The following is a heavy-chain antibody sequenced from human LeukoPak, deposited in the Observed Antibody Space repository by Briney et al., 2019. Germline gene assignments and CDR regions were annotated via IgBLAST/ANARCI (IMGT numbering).Heavy chain of an antibody. CDR1: GGTFSSYA. D-gene: IGHD3-10*01. CDR3: ASHYYGSGSYYLSWGSYYYYMDV. CDR2: IIPIFGTA. J-gene: IGHJ6*03. Sequence: ASVKVSCKASGGTFSSYAISWVRQAPGQGLEWMGGIIPIFGTANYAQRFQGRVTITTDETTSTAYMELSSLRSEDTAVYYCASHYYGSGSYYLSWGSYYYYMDVWGKGTTVTVSS. V-gene: IGHV1-69*05.